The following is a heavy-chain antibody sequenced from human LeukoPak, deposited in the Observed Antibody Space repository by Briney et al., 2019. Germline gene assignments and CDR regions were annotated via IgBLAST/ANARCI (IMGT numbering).Heavy chain of an antibody. Sequence: PGGSLRLSCAASGLTFSNYAMTWVRQAPGKGLEWVSTITGSGNDAYYADSVKGRFTISRDNSKNMLYLQMNSLRAEDTAVYYCAKGATGLRIVGDDWGQGTLVTVSS. J-gene: IGHJ4*02. D-gene: IGHD2-15*01. V-gene: IGHV3-23*01. CDR3: AKGATGLRIVGDD. CDR1: GLTFSNYA. CDR2: ITGSGNDA.